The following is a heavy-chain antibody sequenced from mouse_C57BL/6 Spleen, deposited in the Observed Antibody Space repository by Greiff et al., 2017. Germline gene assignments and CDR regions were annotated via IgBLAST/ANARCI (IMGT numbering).Heavy chain of an antibody. J-gene: IGHJ1*03. CDR3: ARGDGSSYNWYFDV. CDR1: GYAFSSYW. D-gene: IGHD1-1*01. Sequence: QVQLQPSGAELVKPGASVKISCKASGYAFSSYWMNWVKQRPGQGLEWIGQIYPGDGDTNYNGKFKGKATLTADKSSSTAYMQISSLTSEDSAVYFCARGDGSSYNWYFDVWGTGTTVTVSS. V-gene: IGHV1-80*01. CDR2: IYPGDGDT.